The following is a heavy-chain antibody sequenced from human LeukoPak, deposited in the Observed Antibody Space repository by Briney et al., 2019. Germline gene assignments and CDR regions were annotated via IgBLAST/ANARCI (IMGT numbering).Heavy chain of an antibody. V-gene: IGHV3-74*01. CDR3: ATGHSYGYDY. D-gene: IGHD5-18*01. CDR1: GLTFSDFW. CDR2: VKGDGRTT. J-gene: IGHJ4*02. Sequence: GGSLRLSCAASGLTFSDFWMHWVRQPPGKELVWVALVKGDGRTTIYADSVKGRFTISRDNAKNTLYLQMNSLRADDSGVYYCATGHSYGYDYWGQGVLVTVSS.